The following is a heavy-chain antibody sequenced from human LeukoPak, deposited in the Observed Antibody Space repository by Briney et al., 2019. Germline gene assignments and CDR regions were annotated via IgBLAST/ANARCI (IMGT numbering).Heavy chain of an antibody. CDR3: ARGVADDSSGYSPFDY. CDR1: GYTFTGYY. Sequence: ASVKVSCKASGYTFTGYYMHWVRQAPGQGLEWMGWINPKSGGTNYAQKFQGRVTMTRDTSISTAYLQWSSLKASDTAMYYCARGVADDSSGYSPFDYWGQGTLVTVSS. J-gene: IGHJ4*02. D-gene: IGHD3-22*01. V-gene: IGHV1-2*02. CDR2: INPKSGGT.